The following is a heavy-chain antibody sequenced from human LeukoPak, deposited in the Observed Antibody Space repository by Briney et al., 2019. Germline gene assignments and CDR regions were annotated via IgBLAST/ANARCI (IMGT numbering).Heavy chain of an antibody. CDR1: GFTFSDYY. V-gene: IGHV3-11*04. J-gene: IGHJ4*02. D-gene: IGHD6-13*01. Sequence: GGSLRLSCAPSGFTFSDYYMSWIRQAPGKGLEWVSYISSSGDTMYYAASVKGRFTISRYNAKHSLYLQMNSLRAEDTAVYYCARARYSSSWQFDYWGQGTLVTVSS. CDR3: ARARYSSSWQFDY. CDR2: ISSSGDTM.